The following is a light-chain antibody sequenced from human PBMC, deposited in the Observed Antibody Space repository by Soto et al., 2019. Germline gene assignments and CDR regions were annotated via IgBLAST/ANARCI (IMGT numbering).Light chain of an antibody. CDR1: SSDIGAYDY. CDR2: EVS. J-gene: IGLJ1*01. CDR3: TSFAPGRIYV. Sequence: QAARTQPASASRSPGPAIAIAWSGTSSDIGAYDYVSWYQQHPGRAPKLIIYEVSHRFSGLSYRFSGSKSGNTASLTISGLQAEDEGDYYCTSFAPGRIYVFGSGTRSPS. V-gene: IGLV2-14*03.